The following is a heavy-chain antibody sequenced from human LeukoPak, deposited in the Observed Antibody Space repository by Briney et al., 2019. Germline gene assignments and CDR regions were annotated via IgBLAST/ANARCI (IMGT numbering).Heavy chain of an antibody. CDR3: ARVRIAAAGYNDY. CDR2: ISAYNGNT. D-gene: IGHD6-13*01. Sequence: GASVKVSCKASGYTFTSYGISWVRQAPGQGLEWMGWISAYNGNTNYAQKLQGRVTITADKSTSTAYMELSSLRSEDTAVYYCARVRIAAAGYNDYWGQGTLVTVSS. J-gene: IGHJ4*02. CDR1: GYTFTSYG. V-gene: IGHV1-18*01.